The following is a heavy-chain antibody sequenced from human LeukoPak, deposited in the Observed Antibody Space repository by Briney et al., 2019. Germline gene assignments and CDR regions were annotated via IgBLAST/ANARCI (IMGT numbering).Heavy chain of an antibody. CDR2: IKSKTDGGTT. CDR3: TTDEGIAVAGTFPDIDY. Sequence: GGSLRLSCAASGFSFNKEWMSWVRQAPGKGLEWVGRIKSKTDGGTTDYAAPVKGRFTISRDDSKNTLYLQMNSLKTEDTAVYYCTTDEGIAVAGTFPDIDYWGQGTLVTVSS. CDR1: GFSFNKEW. V-gene: IGHV3-15*01. J-gene: IGHJ4*02. D-gene: IGHD6-19*01.